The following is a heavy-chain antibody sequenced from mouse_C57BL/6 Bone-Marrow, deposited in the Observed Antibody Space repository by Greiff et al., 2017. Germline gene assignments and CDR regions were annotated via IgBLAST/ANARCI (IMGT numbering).Heavy chain of an antibody. J-gene: IGHJ2*01. CDR2: IDPETGGT. D-gene: IGHD1-1*01. CDR3: TRNSLRSYY. Sequence: QVHVKQSGAELVRPGASVTLSCKASGYTFTDYEMHWVKQTPVHGLEWIGAIDPETGGTAYNQKFKGKAILTADKSSSTAYMELRSLTSEDSAVYYCTRNSLRSYYWGQGTTLTVSS. CDR1: GYTFTDYE. V-gene: IGHV1-15*01.